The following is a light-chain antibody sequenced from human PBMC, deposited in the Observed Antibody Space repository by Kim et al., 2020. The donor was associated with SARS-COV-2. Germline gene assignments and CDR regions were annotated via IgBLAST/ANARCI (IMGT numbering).Light chain of an antibody. Sequence: QSALTQPASVSGSPGQSITISCTGTSTNMGAYDFVSWYQQRPGKAPKLILYDVSKRPSGVSYRFSGSKSGNTASLTISGLQPDDDADYYCSSYIRSSSFGFGGGTQLTVL. CDR3: SSYIRSSSFG. CDR1: STNMGAYDF. CDR2: DVS. V-gene: IGLV2-14*03. J-gene: IGLJ3*02.